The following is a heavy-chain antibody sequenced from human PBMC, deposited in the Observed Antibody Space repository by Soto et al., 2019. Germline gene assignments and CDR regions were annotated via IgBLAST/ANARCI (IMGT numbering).Heavy chain of an antibody. CDR2: IDEGGSEK. D-gene: IGHD3-22*01. J-gene: IGHJ4*01. Sequence: PGGSLRLSCAASGFTVSSNYMSWVRQAPGRGLEWVANIDEGGSEKFYVASLRGRVTISRDNAYNSLSLEMSSLRADDTAVYFCVRVTDHRQSSGYFGPGDYWGRGTLVTVSS. CDR3: VRVTDHRQSSGYFGPGDY. CDR1: GFTVSSNY. V-gene: IGHV3-7*01.